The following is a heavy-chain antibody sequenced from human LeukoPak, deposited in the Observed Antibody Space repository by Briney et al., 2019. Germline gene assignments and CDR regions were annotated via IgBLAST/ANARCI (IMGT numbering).Heavy chain of an antibody. CDR2: ISYDGSNK. Sequence: GGSLRLSCAASGFTFSSYGMHWVRQAPGKGLEWVAVISYDGSNKYYADSVKGRFTISRDNAKNSLYLQMNSLRAEDAAVYYCARSGSYAEDAFDIWGQGTMVTVSS. CDR3: ARSGSYAEDAFDI. D-gene: IGHD1-26*01. J-gene: IGHJ3*02. CDR1: GFTFSSYG. V-gene: IGHV3-30*03.